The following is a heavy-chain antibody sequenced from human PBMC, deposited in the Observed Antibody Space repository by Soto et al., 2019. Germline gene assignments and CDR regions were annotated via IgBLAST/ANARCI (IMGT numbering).Heavy chain of an antibody. J-gene: IGHJ4*02. CDR3: ARGHSGTMVRGYYFDY. D-gene: IGHD3-10*01. V-gene: IGHV4-34*01. CDR1: CGSFSGYY. CDR2: INHSGST. Sequence: KPSETLSLTCAVYCGSFSGYYWSWIRQPPGKGLEWIGEINHSGSTNYNPSLKSRVTISVDTSKNQFSLKLSSVTAADTAVYYCARGHSGTMVRGYYFDYWGQGTLVTVSS.